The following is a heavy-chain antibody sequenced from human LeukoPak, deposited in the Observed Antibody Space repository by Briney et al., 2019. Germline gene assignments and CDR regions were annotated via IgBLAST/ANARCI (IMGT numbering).Heavy chain of an antibody. CDR1: GFTFSSYS. CDR2: ISSSSSYI. Sequence: GGSLRLSCAASGFTFSSYSMNWVRQAPGKGLEWVSSISSSSSYIYYADSVKGRFTISRDNAKNSPHLQMNSLRAEDTAVYYCARYSSSWAYYFDYWGQGTLVTVSS. D-gene: IGHD6-13*01. CDR3: ARYSSSWAYYFDY. J-gene: IGHJ4*02. V-gene: IGHV3-21*01.